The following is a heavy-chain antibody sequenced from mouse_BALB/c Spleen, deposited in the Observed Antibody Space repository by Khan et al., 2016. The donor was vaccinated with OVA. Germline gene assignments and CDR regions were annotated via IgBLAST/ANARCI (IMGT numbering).Heavy chain of an antibody. CDR3: ARAGYGGFAH. V-gene: IGHV1-77*01. CDR2: IYPGSGYI. Sequence: QVQLQQPGPELVKPGASVKMSCKASGYTFTDFLISWLKQRPGQGLEWIGEIYPGSGYIYYNEKFKGTATLTSDKSSNTAYMQLTSLTSEDSAVYFCARAGYGGFAHWGQGTLVTVSA. D-gene: IGHD3-2*02. J-gene: IGHJ3*01. CDR1: GYTFTDFL.